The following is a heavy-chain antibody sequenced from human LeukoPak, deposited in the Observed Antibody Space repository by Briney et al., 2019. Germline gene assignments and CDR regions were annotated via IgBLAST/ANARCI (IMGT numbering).Heavy chain of an antibody. J-gene: IGHJ6*04. Sequence: SETLSLTCAVYGGSFSGYYWSWIRQPPGKGLEWVGEINHSGSTNYNPSLKSRVTISVDTSKNQFSLKLSSVTAADTAAYYCAREWAGSGSSHLVDVWGKGTTVTVSS. V-gene: IGHV4-34*01. CDR1: GGSFSGYY. D-gene: IGHD1-26*01. CDR3: AREWAGSGSSHLVDV. CDR2: INHSGST.